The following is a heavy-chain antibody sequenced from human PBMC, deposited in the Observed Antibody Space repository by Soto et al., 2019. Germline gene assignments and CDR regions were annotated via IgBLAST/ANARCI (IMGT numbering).Heavy chain of an antibody. J-gene: IGHJ6*02. D-gene: IGHD2-2*02. CDR2: IDRSGGTS. Sequence: GGSLRLSCAAAGFTFRNYAMSWVRQAPGKGLEWVSAIDRSGGTSYYADSVKGRFTISRDNAKNTLYLQMNSLRADDTAVYYCARGDCSAAGCYIHYYYGMDVWGQGTTVTVSS. V-gene: IGHV3-23*01. CDR3: ARGDCSAAGCYIHYYYGMDV. CDR1: GFTFRNYA.